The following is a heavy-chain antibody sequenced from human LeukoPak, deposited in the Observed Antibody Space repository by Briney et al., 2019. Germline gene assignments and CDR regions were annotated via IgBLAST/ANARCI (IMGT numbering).Heavy chain of an antibody. J-gene: IGHJ4*02. Sequence: PSETLSLTCTVSGGSINSYYWSWIRQPPGKGLEWIGYIYSSGSTYYNPSLKSRVTISVDTSKNQFSLKLSSVTAADTAVYYCAREGGAAAGNPIDYWGQGTLVTVSS. CDR1: GGSINSYY. V-gene: IGHV4-59*12. D-gene: IGHD6-13*01. CDR2: IYSSGST. CDR3: AREGGAAAGNPIDY.